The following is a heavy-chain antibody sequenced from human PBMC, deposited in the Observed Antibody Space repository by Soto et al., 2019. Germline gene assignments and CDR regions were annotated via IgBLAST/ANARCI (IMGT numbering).Heavy chain of an antibody. CDR3: ARDLSSKRWFDP. Sequence: SETLSLTCTVSGGSISSGGYYWSWIRQHPGKGLEWIGYIYYSGSTYYNPSLKSRVTISVDTSKNQFSLKLSSVSAADTAVYYCARDLSSKRWFDPWGQGTLVTVSS. CDR1: GGSISSGGYY. J-gene: IGHJ5*02. V-gene: IGHV4-31*03. CDR2: IYYSGST.